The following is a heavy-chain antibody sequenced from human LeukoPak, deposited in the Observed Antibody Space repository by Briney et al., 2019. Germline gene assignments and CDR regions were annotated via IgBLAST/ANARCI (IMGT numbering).Heavy chain of an antibody. V-gene: IGHV4-39*01. CDR2: IYYSGST. CDR1: GGSIRSSSYY. D-gene: IGHD5-18*01. Sequence: PSETLSLTCTVSGGSIRSSSYYWGWIRQPPGTGLEWIGSIYYSGSTYYNPSLKSRVTISVDTSKNQFSLKLSSVTAADTAVYYCARQRIDTAMAYYFDYWGQGTLVTVSS. CDR3: ARQRIDTAMAYYFDY. J-gene: IGHJ4*02.